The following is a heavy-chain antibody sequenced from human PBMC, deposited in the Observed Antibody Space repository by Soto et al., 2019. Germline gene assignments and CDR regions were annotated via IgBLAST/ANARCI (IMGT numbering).Heavy chain of an antibody. Sequence: QGKLQESGPGLVKPSGTLSLTCAASGGSISSSNGWSWFRRPPGKGLEWIGEIYHIGSTNYNPSLKSRVTISVDKSKNQFSLKLSSVTAADTAVYYCATCITALGPIDYWGQGTLVTVSS. CDR1: GGSISSSNG. J-gene: IGHJ4*02. D-gene: IGHD6-6*01. CDR2: IYHIGST. CDR3: ATCITALGPIDY. V-gene: IGHV4-4*02.